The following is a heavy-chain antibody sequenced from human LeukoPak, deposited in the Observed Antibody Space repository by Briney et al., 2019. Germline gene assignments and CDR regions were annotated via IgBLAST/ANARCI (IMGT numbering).Heavy chain of an antibody. D-gene: IGHD6-6*01. CDR3: ARGRYSSSPYFDY. CDR2: IWYDGSNE. Sequence: GESLRLSCAASGFTFSNYGMHWVRQAPGKGLEWVAVIWYDGSNEYYADSVKGRFTISRDNSKNTLYLQMNSLRADDTAVYYCARGRYSSSPYFDYWGQGALVTVSS. V-gene: IGHV3-33*01. J-gene: IGHJ4*02. CDR1: GFTFSNYG.